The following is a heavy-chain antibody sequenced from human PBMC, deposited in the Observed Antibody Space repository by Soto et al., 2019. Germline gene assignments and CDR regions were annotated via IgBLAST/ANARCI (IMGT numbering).Heavy chain of an antibody. J-gene: IGHJ3*02. CDR2: INHSGST. Sequence: PSETLSLTCAFYCGSFIGYYWSWIRQPPGKGLEWIGEINHSGSTNYNPSLKSRVTISVDTSKNQFSLKLSSVTAADTAVYYCARGRLYDYVWGSYRHNVVRAFDIWGQGTMVTVSS. V-gene: IGHV4-34*01. CDR1: CGSFIGYY. D-gene: IGHD3-16*02. CDR3: ARGRLYDYVWGSYRHNVVRAFDI.